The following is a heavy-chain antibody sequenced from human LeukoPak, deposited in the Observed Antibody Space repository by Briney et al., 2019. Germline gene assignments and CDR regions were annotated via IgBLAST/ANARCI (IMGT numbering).Heavy chain of an antibody. CDR1: GGSISSSSYY. CDR3: ARSSEANYYYYYYMDV. J-gene: IGHJ6*03. V-gene: IGHV4-39*01. CDR2: IYYSGST. Sequence: PETLSLTCTVSGGSISSSSYYWGWIRQPPGKGLEWIGSIYYSGSTYYNPSLKSRVTISVDTSKNQFSLKLSSVTAADTAVYYCARSSEANYYYYYYMDVWGKGTTVTVSS.